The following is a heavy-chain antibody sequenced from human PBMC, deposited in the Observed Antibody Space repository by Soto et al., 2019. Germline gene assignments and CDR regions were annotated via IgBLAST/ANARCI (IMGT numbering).Heavy chain of an antibody. CDR3: ARGPYYDFWSGYPRSWFDP. J-gene: IGHJ5*02. CDR2: MNPNSGNT. D-gene: IGHD3-3*01. CDR1: GYTFTRYD. V-gene: IGHV1-8*01. Sequence: ASVKVSCKASGYTFTRYDINWVRQATGQGLEWMGWMNPNSGNTGYAQKFQGRVTMTRNTSISTAYMELSSLRSEDTAVYYCARGPYYDFWSGYPRSWFDPWGQGTLVTVSS.